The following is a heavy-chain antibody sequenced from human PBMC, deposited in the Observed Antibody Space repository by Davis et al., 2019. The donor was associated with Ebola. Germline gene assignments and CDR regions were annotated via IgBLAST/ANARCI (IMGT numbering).Heavy chain of an antibody. CDR3: ARDPACVA. D-gene: IGHD2-15*01. CDR1: GFTFSNSD. Sequence: GESLKISCAASGFTFSNSDVTWVRQAPGKGLEWVSSLYSAGASYYADFVKGRFTVTRDSSKNTLYLQMNSLRADDTAVYYCARDPACVAWGQGTLVTVSS. CDR2: LYSAGAS. V-gene: IGHV3-53*01. J-gene: IGHJ5*02.